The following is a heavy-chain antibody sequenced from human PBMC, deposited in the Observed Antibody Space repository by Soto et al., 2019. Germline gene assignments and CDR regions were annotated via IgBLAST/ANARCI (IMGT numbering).Heavy chain of an antibody. CDR2: ISSSSSYI. CDR3: ARENKRLTHYYGMDV. J-gene: IGHJ6*02. V-gene: IGHV3-21*01. D-gene: IGHD5-12*01. CDR1: GFTFSSYS. Sequence: EVQLVESGGGLVKPGGSLRLSCAASGFTFSSYSMNWVRQAPGKGLEWVSSISSSSSYIYYADSVKGRFTISRDNAKNSLDRQMNSLRAEDTAVYYCARENKRLTHYYGMDVWGQGTTVTFSS.